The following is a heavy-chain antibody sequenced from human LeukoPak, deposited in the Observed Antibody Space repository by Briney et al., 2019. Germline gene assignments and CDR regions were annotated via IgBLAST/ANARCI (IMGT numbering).Heavy chain of an antibody. CDR3: AKGLVGGCFYEPFGY. V-gene: IGHV3-23*01. Sequence: GGSLRLSCAASGFSFSSYAMSWVRQAPGKGLVWVSRMIVSGGSTYYADSVKGRLTISRDNAKNTVHLQMNSLRAEDMAVGYFAKGLVGGCFYEPFGYWGQGTPVTVSS. D-gene: IGHD2-15*01. CDR1: GFSFSSYA. J-gene: IGHJ4*02. CDR2: MIVSGGST.